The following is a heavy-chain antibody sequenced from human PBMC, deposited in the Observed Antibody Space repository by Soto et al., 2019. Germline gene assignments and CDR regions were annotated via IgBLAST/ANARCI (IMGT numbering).Heavy chain of an antibody. CDR1: GFTFRSYG. Sequence: PSETLSLSCTASGFTFRSYGMHWVRQAPGKGLEWVALMSFDGSNKYYADSVRGRFTISSDNSKSTLYLQMDILRPEDTAVYYCAXEFGWELQLSHPYYNSGMDVWGQGTTVTVSS. CDR2: MSFDGSNK. J-gene: IGHJ6*02. V-gene: IGHV3-30*18. CDR3: AXEFGWELQLSHPYYNSGMDV. D-gene: IGHD1-1*01.